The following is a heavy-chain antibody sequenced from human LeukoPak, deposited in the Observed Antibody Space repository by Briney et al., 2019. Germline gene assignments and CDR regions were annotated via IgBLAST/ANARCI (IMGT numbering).Heavy chain of an antibody. J-gene: IGHJ4*02. CDR2: INQNGNEK. CDR1: GFTFSGSW. V-gene: IGHV3-7*01. CDR3: VLGYTYGYLFDY. D-gene: IGHD5-18*01. Sequence: GGSLRLSCAASGFTFSGSWMSWVGRAPGRGRGGVPIINQNGNEKYYVDSVKGRFSISRDNAKNSLSLQMNSLRAEDTAVYYCVLGYTYGYLFDYWGQGTLVTVSS.